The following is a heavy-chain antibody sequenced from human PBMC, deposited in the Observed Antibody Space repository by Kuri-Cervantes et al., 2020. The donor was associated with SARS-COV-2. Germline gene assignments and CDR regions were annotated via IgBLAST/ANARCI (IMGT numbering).Heavy chain of an antibody. CDR1: GFTFSSYE. J-gene: IGHJ4*02. V-gene: IGHV3-48*03. CDR3: ARNEWELFSGYYFDY. CDR2: ISSSGSAI. D-gene: IGHD1-26*01. Sequence: GGSPTLSCAASGFTFSSYEMNWVRQAPGKVLEWVSYISSSGSAIYYADSVKGRFTISRDNAENSLYLQMHSLRAEDTAVYYCARNEWELFSGYYFDYWGQGTLVTVSS.